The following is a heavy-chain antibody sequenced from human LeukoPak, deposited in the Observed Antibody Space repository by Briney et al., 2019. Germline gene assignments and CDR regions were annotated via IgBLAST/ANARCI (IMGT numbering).Heavy chain of an antibody. CDR1: GFTFNNYD. CDR2: ISSSSSII. V-gene: IGHV3-48*01. D-gene: IGHD2-21*01. CDR3: ARSIDIDY. Sequence: PGGSLRLSCAASGFTFNNYDMNWVRQAPGKGLEWASYISSSSSIIYYADSVKGRFTISRDTAKNSLYLQMNSLRAEDTAVYYCARSIDIDYWGQGTLVTVSS. J-gene: IGHJ4*02.